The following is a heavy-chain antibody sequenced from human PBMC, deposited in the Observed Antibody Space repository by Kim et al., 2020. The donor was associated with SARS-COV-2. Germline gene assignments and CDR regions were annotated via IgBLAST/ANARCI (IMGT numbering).Heavy chain of an antibody. J-gene: IGHJ4*02. D-gene: IGHD3-22*01. CDR3: ARVWYYYDSLWYFDY. Sequence: SETLSLTCTVSGGSISSSSYYWGWIRQPPGKGLEWIGSIYYSGSTYYNPSLKSRVTISVDTSKNQFSLKLSSVTAADTAVYYCARVWYYYDSLWYFDYWGQGTLVTVSS. CDR1: GGSISSSSYY. V-gene: IGHV4-39*07. CDR2: IYYSGST.